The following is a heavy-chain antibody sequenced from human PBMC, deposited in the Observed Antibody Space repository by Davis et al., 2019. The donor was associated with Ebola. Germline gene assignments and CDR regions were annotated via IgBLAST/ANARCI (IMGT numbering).Heavy chain of an antibody. V-gene: IGHV3-11*04. CDR1: GFTFSDYY. CDR2: ISSSGSTI. D-gene: IGHD1-26*01. J-gene: IGHJ6*02. Sequence: GESLKISCAASGFTFSDYYMSWIRQAPGKGLEWVSYISSSGSTIYYADSVKGRFTISRDNSKNTLYLQMNSLRAEDTAVYYCAREGSSYSGSYQYYYYGMDVWGQGTTVTVSS. CDR3: AREGSSYSGSYQYYYYGMDV.